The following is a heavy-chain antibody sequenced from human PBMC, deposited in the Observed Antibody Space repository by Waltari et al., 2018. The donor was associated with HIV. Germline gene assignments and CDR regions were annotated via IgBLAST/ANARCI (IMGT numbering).Heavy chain of an antibody. CDR3: ARHRVWYTSSSLDY. CDR1: GFTFSAYW. Sequence: EVKVVDSGGGLVQPGGSLRLSCATSGFTFSAYWMSWFRQAPGKGREWVASIKEDGDDKYHVDSVKGRFTISRDNAENSLSLQMTALRAEDTAIYFCARHRVWYTSSSLDYWGQGTLVTVS. V-gene: IGHV3-7*01. J-gene: IGHJ4*02. D-gene: IGHD6-13*01. CDR2: IKEDGDDK.